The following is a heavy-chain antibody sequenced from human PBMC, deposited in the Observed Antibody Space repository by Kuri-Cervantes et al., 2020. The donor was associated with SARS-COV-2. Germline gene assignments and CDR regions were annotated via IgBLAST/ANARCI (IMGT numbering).Heavy chain of an antibody. Sequence: ASVKVSCKAPETTFPNYDINWVRQATGQGLEWMGMVKTDSGNTLYAQIFQGRVTMTRDISTATAYMELSRLRSDDTAVYYCARVVRGRRITMIVAGYNWFDPWGQGTLVTVSS. CDR2: VKTDSGNT. D-gene: IGHD3-22*01. CDR1: ETTFPNYD. V-gene: IGHV1-8*01. J-gene: IGHJ5*02. CDR3: ARVVRGRRITMIVAGYNWFDP.